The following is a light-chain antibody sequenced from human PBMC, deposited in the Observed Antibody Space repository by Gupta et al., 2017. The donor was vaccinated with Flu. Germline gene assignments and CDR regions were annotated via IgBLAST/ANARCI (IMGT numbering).Light chain of an antibody. J-gene: IGKJ3*01. V-gene: IGKV1-33*01. CDR2: DAS. CDR3: QYDDNLVT. Sequence: DFQLTQSPSSLSASVGDRVSITCQANEDIGSSLNWYQHKPGKAPKLLIYDASNLETGVPSRFSGTGSGTDFTFTINSLQPDDLATYYLQYDDNLVTFGHGTKVEIK. CDR1: EDIGSS.